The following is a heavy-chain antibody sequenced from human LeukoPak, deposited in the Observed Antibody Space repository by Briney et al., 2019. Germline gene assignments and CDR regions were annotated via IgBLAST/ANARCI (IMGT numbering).Heavy chain of an antibody. CDR3: ASSRSYYFDY. J-gene: IGHJ4*02. Sequence: SETLSLTCTVSGGSISSSSYYRGWIRQPPGTGLEWIGSIYHSGSTYYNPSLKSRVTISVDTSKNQFSLKLSSVTAADTAVYYCASSRSYYFDYWGQGTLVTVSS. V-gene: IGHV4-39*07. CDR1: GGSISSSSYY. CDR2: IYHSGST.